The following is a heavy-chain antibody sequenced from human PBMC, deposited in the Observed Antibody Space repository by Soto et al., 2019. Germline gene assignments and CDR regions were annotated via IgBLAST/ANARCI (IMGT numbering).Heavy chain of an antibody. Sequence: GGSLRLSCAASGFTFSSYSMNWVRQAPGKGLEWVSSISSSSSYIYYADSVKGRFTISRDNAKNSLYLQMNSLRAEDTAVYYCASTEAYNWNYGHRFDYWGQGTLVTVSS. CDR3: ASTEAYNWNYGHRFDY. CDR2: ISSSSSYI. D-gene: IGHD1-7*01. J-gene: IGHJ4*02. CDR1: GFTFSSYS. V-gene: IGHV3-21*01.